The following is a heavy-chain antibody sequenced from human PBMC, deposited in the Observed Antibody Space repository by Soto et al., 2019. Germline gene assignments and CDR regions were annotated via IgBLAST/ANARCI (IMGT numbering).Heavy chain of an antibody. CDR1: GFTFSSYA. CDR3: ASGQDPYWYFDL. V-gene: IGHV3-23*01. D-gene: IGHD5-12*01. Sequence: PGGSLRLSCAASGFTFSSYAMRWVRQAPGKGLEWVSGISGSGGSTSYSDSVKGRFTISRDNSKNTLYLQMNSLRAEDTAVYYCASGQDPYWYFDLWGRGTLVTVSS. CDR2: ISGSGGST. J-gene: IGHJ2*01.